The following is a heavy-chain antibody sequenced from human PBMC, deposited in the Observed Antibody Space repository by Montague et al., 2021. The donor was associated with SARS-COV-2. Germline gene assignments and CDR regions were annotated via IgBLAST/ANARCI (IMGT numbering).Heavy chain of an antibody. J-gene: IGHJ4*02. Sequence: SLRLSCAASGFPFSNYWMHWVRQAPGKGLVWVSRINSDGSSTTHADSVKGRFTISRDNAKNTVYLQMNSLRAEDSAVYYCASDSRYSGYEADYWGQGTLVTVSS. V-gene: IGHV3-74*01. CDR1: GFPFSNYW. D-gene: IGHD5-12*01. CDR3: ASDSRYSGYEADY. CDR2: INSDGSST.